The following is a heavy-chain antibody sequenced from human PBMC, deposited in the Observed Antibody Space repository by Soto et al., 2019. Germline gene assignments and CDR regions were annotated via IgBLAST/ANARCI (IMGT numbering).Heavy chain of an antibody. CDR1: GFAFSSYA. Sequence: EVQLLESGGGLVQPGGSLRLSCAASGFAFSSYAMSWVRQAPGKGLEWVSAISGSGGSTYYADSVKGRFTISRDTSKNTLYLQMNSLRAEDTAVYYCAVGKYVVVPAGGVDYWGQGTLVTVSS. V-gene: IGHV3-23*01. J-gene: IGHJ4*02. CDR2: ISGSGGST. CDR3: AVGKYVVVPAGGVDY. D-gene: IGHD2-2*01.